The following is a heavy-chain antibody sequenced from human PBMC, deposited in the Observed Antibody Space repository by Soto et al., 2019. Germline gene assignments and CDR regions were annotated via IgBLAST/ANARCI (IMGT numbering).Heavy chain of an antibody. CDR3: ARGHFGLDA. CDR1: GYSITNLY. V-gene: IGHV4-59*11. D-gene: IGHD3-3*02. J-gene: IGHJ6*02. CDR2: IYYTGIT. Sequence: SETLSHTYTGSGYSITNLYWSWIRQSPGKGLEWIGYIYYTGITNYNPSLKSRVTISLDTSKNHFSLRLSSVTAADTADYYCARGHFGLDAWGQGTTVT.